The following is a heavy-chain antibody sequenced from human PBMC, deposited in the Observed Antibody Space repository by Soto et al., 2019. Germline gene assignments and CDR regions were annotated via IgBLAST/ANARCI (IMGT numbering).Heavy chain of an antibody. CDR3: ASSGSYYGSGSYLRQ. D-gene: IGHD3-10*01. CDR2: INHSGST. CDR1: GGSFSGYY. V-gene: IGHV4-34*01. Sequence: SETLSLTCAVYGGSFSGYYWSWIRQPPGKGLEWIGEINHSGSTNYNPSLKSRVTISVDTSKNQFSLKLSSVTAADTAVYYCASSGSYYGSGSYLRQWGQGTLVTVSS. J-gene: IGHJ4*02.